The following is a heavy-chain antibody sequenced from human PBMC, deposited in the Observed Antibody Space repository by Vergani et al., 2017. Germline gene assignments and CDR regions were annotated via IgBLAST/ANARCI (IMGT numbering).Heavy chain of an antibody. CDR3: VTGRGIY. CDR2: INPSGGST. D-gene: IGHD6-13*01. V-gene: IGHV1-46*01. CDR1: GYTFTSYY. J-gene: IGHJ4*02. Sequence: QVQLVQSEAAVKKPGASVKVSCKASGYTFTSYYMHWVRQAPGQGLEWMGIINPSGGSTSYAQKFQGRVTMTKKTSITTAYMELSSLRSDDTAVYFCVTGRGIYWGQGSL.